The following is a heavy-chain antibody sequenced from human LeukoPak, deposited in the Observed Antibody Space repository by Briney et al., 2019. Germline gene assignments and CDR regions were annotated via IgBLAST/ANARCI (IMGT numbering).Heavy chain of an antibody. J-gene: IGHJ4*02. CDR2: IWYDGSNK. V-gene: IGHV3-33*01. CDR3: AREGIAVAGPSKRPFDY. Sequence: GGSLRLSCAASGFTFSSYGMHWVRQAPGKGLEWVAVIWYDGSNKYYADSVKGRFIISRDNSKNTLYLQMNSLRAEDTAVYYCAREGIAVAGPSKRPFDYWGQGTLVTVSS. D-gene: IGHD6-19*01. CDR1: GFTFSSYG.